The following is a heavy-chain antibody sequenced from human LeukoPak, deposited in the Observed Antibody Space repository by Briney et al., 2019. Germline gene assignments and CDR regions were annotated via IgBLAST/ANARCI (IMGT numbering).Heavy chain of an antibody. V-gene: IGHV4-39*07. D-gene: IGHD6-19*01. CDR2: IYYSGST. CDR1: GGSISSSSYY. Sequence: PSGTLSLTCTVSGGSISSSSYYWGWIRQPPGKGLEWIGSIYYSGSTYYNPSLKSRVTISVDTSKNQFSLKLSSVTAADTAVYYCAVIAVAGTAVDYWGQGTLVTVSS. J-gene: IGHJ4*02. CDR3: AVIAVAGTAVDY.